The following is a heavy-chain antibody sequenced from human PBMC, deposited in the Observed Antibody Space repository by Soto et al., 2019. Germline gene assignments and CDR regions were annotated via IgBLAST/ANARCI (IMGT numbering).Heavy chain of an antibody. CDR3: ARARYPPEYSSSLNYFDY. CDR2: IIPIFGTA. J-gene: IGHJ4*02. CDR1: GGTFSGYA. D-gene: IGHD6-6*01. Sequence: ASVKVSCKASGGTFSGYAISWVRQAPGQGLEWMGGIIPIFGTANYAQKFQGRVTITADESTSTAYMELSSLRSEDTAVYYCARARYPPEYSSSLNYFDYWGQGTLVTVSS. V-gene: IGHV1-69*13.